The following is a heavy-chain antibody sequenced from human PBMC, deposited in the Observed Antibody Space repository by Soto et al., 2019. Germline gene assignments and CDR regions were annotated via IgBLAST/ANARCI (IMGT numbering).Heavy chain of an antibody. CDR1: GGSISSSSYY. J-gene: IGHJ5*02. D-gene: IGHD2-2*02. CDR3: ARQSDCSSTSCYTGMVWFDP. Sequence: SETLSLTCTVSGGSISSSSYYWGWIRQPPGKGLEWIGSIYYSGSTYYNPSLKSRVTISVDTSKNQFSLKLSSVTAADTAVYYCARQSDCSSTSCYTGMVWFDPWGQGTLVTVSS. CDR2: IYYSGST. V-gene: IGHV4-39*01.